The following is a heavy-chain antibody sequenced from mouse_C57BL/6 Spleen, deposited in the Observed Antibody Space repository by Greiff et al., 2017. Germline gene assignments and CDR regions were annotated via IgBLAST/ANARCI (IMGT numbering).Heavy chain of an antibody. CDR1: GYTFTSYW. CDR3: ARVTTVVAYYYAMDY. Sequence: QVQLQQPGAELVRPGSSVKLSCKASGYTFTSYWMHWVKQRPIQGLEWIGNIDPSDSETHYNPKFKDKATLTVDKSSSTAYMQLSSLTSEDSAVYYCARVTTVVAYYYAMDYWCQGTSVTVSS. J-gene: IGHJ4*01. CDR2: IDPSDSET. D-gene: IGHD1-1*01. V-gene: IGHV1-52*01.